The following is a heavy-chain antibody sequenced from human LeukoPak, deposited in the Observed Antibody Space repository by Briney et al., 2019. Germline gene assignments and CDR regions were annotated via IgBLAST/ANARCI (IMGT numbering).Heavy chain of an antibody. D-gene: IGHD2-8*01. Sequence: GASVKVSCKASGYTFTSYGISWVRQAPGQGLEWMGWISAYNGNTKYARKVQGRVTVTTDTSTSTAYMELRSLRSDDTAVYYCARDHYCTDGVCYTRYYFDYWGQGTLVTVSS. CDR1: GYTFTSYG. CDR2: ISAYNGNT. J-gene: IGHJ4*02. CDR3: ARDHYCTDGVCYTRYYFDY. V-gene: IGHV1-18*01.